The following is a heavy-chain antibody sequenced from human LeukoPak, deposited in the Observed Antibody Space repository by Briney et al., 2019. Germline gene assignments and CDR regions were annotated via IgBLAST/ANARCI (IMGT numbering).Heavy chain of an antibody. Sequence: PGGSLRLSCAASGFTFSSYGMHWVRQAPGKGLEWVAVISYDGSNKYYADSVKGRFTISRDNSKNTLYLQMNSLRAEDTAVYYCAKDFSGWYDEGYFDYWGQGTLVTVSS. J-gene: IGHJ4*02. D-gene: IGHD6-19*01. V-gene: IGHV3-30*18. CDR3: AKDFSGWYDEGYFDY. CDR1: GFTFSSYG. CDR2: ISYDGSNK.